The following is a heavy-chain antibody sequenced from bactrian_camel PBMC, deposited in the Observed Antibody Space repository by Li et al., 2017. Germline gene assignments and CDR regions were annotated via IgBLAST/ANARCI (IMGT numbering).Heavy chain of an antibody. Sequence: VQLVESGGGSVQAGGSLKLSCTHSGYTYSSYCMAWFRQAPGKEREGVAAIYPGIGRIFYSDSVKGRFTVSTDNAKRTTYLEMNSLKPEDTAMYYCATSESGRWDQMRVSDFPVWGQGTQVTVS. CDR3: ATSESGRWDQMRVSDFPV. D-gene: IGHD7*01. CDR2: IYPGIGRI. CDR1: GYTYSSYC. J-gene: IGHJ4*01. V-gene: IGHV3S1*01.